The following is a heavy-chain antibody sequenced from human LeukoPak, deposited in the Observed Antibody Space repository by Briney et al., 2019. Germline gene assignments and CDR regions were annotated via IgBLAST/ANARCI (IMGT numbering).Heavy chain of an antibody. CDR2: ISSGGSSI. V-gene: IGHV3-11*04. J-gene: IGHJ4*02. Sequence: LSLTCTVSGGSISSSSYYWGGIRQPPGKGLEWISYISSGGSSIYYADSVKGRFTISRDNAKNSLYLQMYSLRAEDTAVYYCARDFRGYDSRLHDYWGQGTLVAVSS. D-gene: IGHD3-22*01. CDR3: ARDFRGYDSRLHDY. CDR1: GGSISSSSYY.